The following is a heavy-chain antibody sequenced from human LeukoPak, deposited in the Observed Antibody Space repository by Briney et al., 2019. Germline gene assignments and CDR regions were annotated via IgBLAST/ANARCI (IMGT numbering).Heavy chain of an antibody. D-gene: IGHD3-10*01. J-gene: IGHJ6*02. CDR2: IYSGGST. CDR1: GFTVSSNY. Sequence: PGGSLRLSCAASGFTVSSNYMSWVRQAPGKGLEWVSVIYSGGSTYYADSVKGRFTISRDNSKNTLYLQMNSLRAEDTAVYYCAREDYYGSGSPYYYHRKDVWGQGTTVTVSS. V-gene: IGHV3-53*01. CDR3: AREDYYGSGSPYYYHRKDV.